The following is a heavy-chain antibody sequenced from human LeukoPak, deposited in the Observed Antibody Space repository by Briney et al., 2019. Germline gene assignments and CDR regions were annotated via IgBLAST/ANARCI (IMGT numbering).Heavy chain of an antibody. D-gene: IGHD3-22*01. Sequence: GGSLRLSCVSSGFSFSNYAMSWVRQAPGKGLEWVSSISGSGGSTHYADSVKGRFTISRDKTKNTLYLQTNSLRAEDTAVYYCAKSAYYDASGYYREYYFDYWAREPWSPSPQ. V-gene: IGHV3-23*01. CDR3: AKSAYYDASGYYREYYFDY. J-gene: IGHJ4*02. CDR2: ISGSGGST. CDR1: GFSFSNYA.